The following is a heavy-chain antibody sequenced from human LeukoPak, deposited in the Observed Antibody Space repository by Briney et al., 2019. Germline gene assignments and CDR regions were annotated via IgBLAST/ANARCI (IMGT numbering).Heavy chain of an antibody. J-gene: IGHJ4*02. CDR2: VHFSGST. D-gene: IGHD3-22*01. CDR3: TRDESSRDDSGGYHY. CDR1: GASVSSHH. V-gene: IGHV4-4*07. Sequence: SETLSLTCAVSGASVSSHHWAWFRQPAGKGLEWFGRVHFSGSTNYNPSLRSRVAISLDKSKKELSLTSKSAFAADTAAFYCTRDESSRDDSGGYHYWGRGVLVTVSS.